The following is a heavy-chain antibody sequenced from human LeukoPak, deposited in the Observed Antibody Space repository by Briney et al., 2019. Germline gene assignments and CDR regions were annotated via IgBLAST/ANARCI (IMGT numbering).Heavy chain of an antibody. Sequence: GGSLRLSCAASGFTFSSYGMHWVRQAPGKGLEWVAVISYDGSNKYYADSVKGRFTISRDNSKNTLYLQVNSLRAEDTAVYYCARNQRRLDYWGQGTLVTVSP. CDR3: ARNQRRLDY. J-gene: IGHJ4*02. CDR1: GFTFSSYG. D-gene: IGHD1-14*01. V-gene: IGHV3-30*03. CDR2: ISYDGSNK.